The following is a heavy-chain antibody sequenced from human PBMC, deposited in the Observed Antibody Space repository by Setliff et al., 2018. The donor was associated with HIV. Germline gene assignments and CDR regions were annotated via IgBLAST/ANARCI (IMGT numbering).Heavy chain of an antibody. J-gene: IGHJ4*02. Sequence: ASVKVSCKASGYTFTTYAMIWVRQAPGQSLEWMGWINTGNGNTRLSQKFQGRVTISRDTSASTAYVELYSLTSEDTAVYYCARDHGNGRAYNFWSGYYSFDYWGQGTLVTVSS. V-gene: IGHV1-3*04. CDR2: INTGNGNT. CDR1: GYTFTTYA. CDR3: ARDHGNGRAYNFWSGYYSFDY. D-gene: IGHD3-3*01.